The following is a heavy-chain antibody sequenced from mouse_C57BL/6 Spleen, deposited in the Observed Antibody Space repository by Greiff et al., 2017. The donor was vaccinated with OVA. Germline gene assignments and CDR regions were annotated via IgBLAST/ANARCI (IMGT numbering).Heavy chain of an antibody. D-gene: IGHD2-3*01. Sequence: VKLVESGAELARPGASVKMSCKASGYTFTSYTMHWVKQRPGQGLEWIGYINPSSGYTKYNQKFKDKATLTADKSSSTAYMQLSSLTSEDSAVYYCASLFHFDYWGQGTTLTVSS. J-gene: IGHJ2*01. CDR2: INPSSGYT. CDR1: GYTFTSYT. V-gene: IGHV1-4*01. CDR3: ASLFHFDY.